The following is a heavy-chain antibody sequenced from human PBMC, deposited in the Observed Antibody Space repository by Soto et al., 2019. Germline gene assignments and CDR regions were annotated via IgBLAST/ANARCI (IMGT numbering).Heavy chain of an antibody. CDR1: GFTFSTYW. CDR3: ARGIAAAVRFHYYGMDV. Sequence: DVQLVESGGGLVQPGGSLRLSCAASGFTFSTYWMHWVRQAPGKGLVWVSRISGDGTSISYADSVKGRFTISRDNAKDTLYLQMNSLRTEDTAVYYCARGIAAAVRFHYYGMDVWGQGTTVTVSS. D-gene: IGHD6-13*01. CDR2: ISGDGTSI. V-gene: IGHV3-74*01. J-gene: IGHJ6*02.